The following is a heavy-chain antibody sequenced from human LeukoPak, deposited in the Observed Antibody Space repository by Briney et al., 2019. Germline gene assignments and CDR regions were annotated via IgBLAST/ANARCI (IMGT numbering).Heavy chain of an antibody. D-gene: IGHD6-25*01. CDR1: GYTLTELS. Sequence: GASVKVSCKVSGYTLTELSMHWVRQAPGKGLEWMGGFDHEDGETIYAQKFQGRVTMTEDTSTDTAYMELRSLRSEDTAVYYCATSGSDSSGCYYYMDVWGKGTTVTVSS. J-gene: IGHJ6*03. V-gene: IGHV1-24*01. CDR3: ATSGSDSSGCYYYMDV. CDR2: FDHEDGET.